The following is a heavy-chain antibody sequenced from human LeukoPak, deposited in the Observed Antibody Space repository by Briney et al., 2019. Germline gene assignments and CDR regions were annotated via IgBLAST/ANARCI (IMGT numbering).Heavy chain of an antibody. J-gene: IGHJ4*02. CDR1: GFTFSSYE. CDR2: ISSSGSTM. V-gene: IGHV3-48*03. D-gene: IGHD3-22*01. CDR3: ARGGYYYDSSAYVSLDF. Sequence: GGSLRLSCAASGFTFSSYEINWVRQAPGKGLEWVSYISSSGSTMYYADSVKGRFTISRGNAKNSLYLQMNSLRAEDTAVYYCARGGYYYDSSAYVSLDFWGQGTLVTVSS.